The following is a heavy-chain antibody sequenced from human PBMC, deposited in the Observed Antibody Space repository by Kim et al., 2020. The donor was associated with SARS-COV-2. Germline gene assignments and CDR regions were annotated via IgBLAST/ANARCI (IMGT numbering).Heavy chain of an antibody. J-gene: IGHJ3*02. D-gene: IGHD2-8*02. V-gene: IGHV1-3*01. Sequence: ASVKVSCKASGYSFTSYAMHWVRQAPGQRLEWMGWINAGNGNTKYSENFQGRVTITGDTSASTAYMELSSLRSEDTAVYYCVRDRASGLVQKDAFDIWGQGTMVTVSA. CDR3: VRDRASGLVQKDAFDI. CDR2: INAGNGNT. CDR1: GYSFTSYA.